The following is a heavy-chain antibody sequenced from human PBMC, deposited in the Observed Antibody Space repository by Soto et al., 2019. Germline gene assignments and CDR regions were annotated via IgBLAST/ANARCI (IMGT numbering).Heavy chain of an antibody. J-gene: IGHJ4*02. D-gene: IGHD2-21*02. CDR3: ARGKDGGNSPFDY. CDR1: GGSISSGDYY. CDR2: IYYSGST. Sequence: QVQLQESGPGLVKPSQTLSLTCTVSGGSISSGDYYWSWIRQPPGKGLEWIGYIYYSGSTYYNPSLTRRVTISVDTSKNPFSLKLSSVTAADTAVYYCARGKDGGNSPFDYWGQGTLVTVSS. V-gene: IGHV4-30-4*01.